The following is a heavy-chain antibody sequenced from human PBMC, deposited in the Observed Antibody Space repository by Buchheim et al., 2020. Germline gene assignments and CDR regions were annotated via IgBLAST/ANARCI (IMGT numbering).Heavy chain of an antibody. D-gene: IGHD2/OR15-2a*01. CDR1: GRSIRSSSYY. V-gene: IGHV4-39*01. J-gene: IGHJ6*02. CDR3: ATIEEYYYGMDV. CDR2: IYYSGRT. Sequence: QLQLQESGPGLVKPSETLSLTCTVSGRSIRSSSYYWGWIRQPPGKGLEWIGSIYYSGRTYYNPSLMRRVTISVDMSKNQLSLKVRSVTAADTAVYYCATIEEYYYGMDVWGQGTT.